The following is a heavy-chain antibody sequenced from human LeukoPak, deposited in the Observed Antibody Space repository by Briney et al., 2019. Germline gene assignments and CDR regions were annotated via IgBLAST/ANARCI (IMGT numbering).Heavy chain of an antibody. J-gene: IGHJ4*02. CDR2: IWYDGSNK. CDR1: GFTFSSYG. D-gene: IGHD5-12*01. Sequence: AGGSLRLSCAASGFTFSSYGMHWVRQAPGEGLEWVAVIWYDGSNKYYADSVKGRFTISRDNSKNTLYLQMNSLRAEDTAVYYCARDDIMGRHYFDYWGQGTLVTVSS. CDR3: ARDDIMGRHYFDY. V-gene: IGHV3-33*01.